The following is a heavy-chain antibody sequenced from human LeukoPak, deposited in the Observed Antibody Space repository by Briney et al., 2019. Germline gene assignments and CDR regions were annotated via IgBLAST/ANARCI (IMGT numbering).Heavy chain of an antibody. J-gene: IGHJ4*02. CDR1: GYTFTSYG. Sequence: ASVKVSCKASGYTFTSYGISWVRQATGQGLEWMGWISTYNGNTNYAQKVQGRVTMTTDTSTSTAYMELRSLRSDDTAVYYCARAAISKDGSGYFYWGQGTLVTVSS. CDR2: ISTYNGNT. D-gene: IGHD3-22*01. V-gene: IGHV1-18*01. CDR3: ARAAISKDGSGYFY.